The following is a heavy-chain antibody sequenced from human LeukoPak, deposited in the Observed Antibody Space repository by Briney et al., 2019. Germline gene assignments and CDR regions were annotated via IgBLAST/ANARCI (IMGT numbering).Heavy chain of an antibody. CDR1: GFIFSSYS. J-gene: IGHJ6*04. V-gene: IGHV3-21*01. CDR3: ARDRDMVLPPAGLDV. Sequence: GGSLRLSCAASGFIFSSYSINWVRQAPGKGLEWVSFISSSSTYIYYADSVKGRFIISRDNAKNSLYLQMNSLRAEDTAVYYCARDRDMVLPPAGLDVWGRGATVTVSS. CDR2: ISSSSTYI. D-gene: IGHD2-8*01.